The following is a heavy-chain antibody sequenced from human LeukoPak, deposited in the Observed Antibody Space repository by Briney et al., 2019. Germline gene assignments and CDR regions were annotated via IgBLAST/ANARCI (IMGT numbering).Heavy chain of an antibody. CDR2: IYSGGST. J-gene: IGHJ4*02. CDR1: GFTVSSNY. CDR3: ARGRAGVLRPFDY. V-gene: IGHV3-66*01. Sequence: SGGSLRLSCAASGFTVSSNYMSWVRQAPGKGLEWVSVIYSGGSTYYADSVKGRFTISRDNSKNTLYLQMNSLRAEDTAVYYCARGRAGVLRPFDYWGQGTLVTVSS. D-gene: IGHD4/OR15-4a*01.